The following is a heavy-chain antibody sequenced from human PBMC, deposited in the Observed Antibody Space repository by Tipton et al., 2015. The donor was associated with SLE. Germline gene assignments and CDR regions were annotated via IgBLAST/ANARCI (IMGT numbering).Heavy chain of an antibody. CDR3: AREGDYDDFSLDY. CDR1: GFSLIDND. Sequence: PLRLSCAASGFSLIDNDMQWVRQAPGKGLEWLALISYDGSDKFYADSVKGRFTISRDSSNNTMYLQMDSLRAEDTAVYYCAREGDYDDFSLDYWGQGTLVTVSP. V-gene: IGHV3-33*01. CDR2: ISYDGSDK. J-gene: IGHJ4*02. D-gene: IGHD4-17*01.